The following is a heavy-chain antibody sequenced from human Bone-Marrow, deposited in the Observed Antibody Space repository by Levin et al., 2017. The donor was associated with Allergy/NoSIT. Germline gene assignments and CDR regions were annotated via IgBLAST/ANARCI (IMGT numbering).Heavy chain of an antibody. Sequence: PGGSLRLSCAASGFTFNLYWMNWIRQAPGKGLEWVANIEKDGNEKHYVDSVEGRFTISRDNAKNVLYLEMSSLRVEDTALSYCGTDVGIAVADRNYWGQGVLVTVSS. V-gene: IGHV3-7*01. J-gene: IGHJ4*02. CDR3: GTDVGIAVADRNY. CDR1: GFTFNLYW. D-gene: IGHD6-19*01. CDR2: IEKDGNEK.